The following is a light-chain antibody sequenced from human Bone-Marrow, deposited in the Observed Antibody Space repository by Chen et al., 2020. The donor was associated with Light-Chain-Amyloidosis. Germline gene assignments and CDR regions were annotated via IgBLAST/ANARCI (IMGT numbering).Light chain of an antibody. Sequence: SYVLTQPSPVSVAPGQTATLAWGGNNIGSTSVHWYQQTPGQAPLLVVYDDRDRPSGIPERLSGSNSGNTATLTISRVEAGDEADYYCQVWDRSSDRPVFGGGTKLTVL. CDR3: QVWDRSSDRPV. J-gene: IGLJ3*02. CDR2: DDR. V-gene: IGLV3-21*02. CDR1: NIGSTS.